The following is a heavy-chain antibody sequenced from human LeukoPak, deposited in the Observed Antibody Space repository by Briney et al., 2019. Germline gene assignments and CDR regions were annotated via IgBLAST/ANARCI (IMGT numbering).Heavy chain of an antibody. CDR2: IYYSGST. CDR3: ARHSTVGATRIDY. D-gene: IGHD1-26*01. CDR1: GGSISSYY. J-gene: IGHJ4*02. Sequence: SETLSLTCTVSGGSISSYYWSWIRQPPGKGLEWIGYIYYSGSTNYNPSLKSRVTISVDTSKNQFSLKLSSVTAADTAVYYCARHSTVGATRIDYWGQGTLVTVSS. V-gene: IGHV4-59*08.